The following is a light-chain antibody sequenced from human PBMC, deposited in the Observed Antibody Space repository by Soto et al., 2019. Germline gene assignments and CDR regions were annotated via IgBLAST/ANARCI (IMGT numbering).Light chain of an antibody. V-gene: IGLV2-8*01. CDR3: TSYAGSNNYV. CDR2: EVS. J-gene: IGLJ1*01. Sequence: QSALAQPPSASGSPGQSVTISCTGTSSDVGGYNYVSWYQQHPGKAPKLMIYEVSKRPSGVTDRFSGSKSGNTASLTVSGLQAEDEAEYYCTSYAGSNNYVFGTGTKGTVL. CDR1: SSDVGGYNY.